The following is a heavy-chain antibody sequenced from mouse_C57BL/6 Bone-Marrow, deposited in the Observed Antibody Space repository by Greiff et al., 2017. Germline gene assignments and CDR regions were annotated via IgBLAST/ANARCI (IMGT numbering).Heavy chain of an antibody. D-gene: IGHD2-2*01. J-gene: IGHJ3*01. V-gene: IGHV1-59*01. CDR1: GYTFTSYW. CDR3: ARGGYAFAY. Sequence: QVQLKQPGAELVRPGSSVKLSCKASGYTFTSYWMDWVKQRPGQGLEWIGEIDPSDSYTNYNQKFKGKATLTVDTSSSTAYMQLSSLTSEDSAVYYCARGGYAFAYWGQGTLVTVSA. CDR2: IDPSDSYT.